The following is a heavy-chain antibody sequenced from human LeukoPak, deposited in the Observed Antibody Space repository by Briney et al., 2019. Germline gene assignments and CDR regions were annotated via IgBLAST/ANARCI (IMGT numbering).Heavy chain of an antibody. D-gene: IGHD6-13*01. V-gene: IGHV3-21*01. CDR3: ARDLGYSSSWLDF. Sequence: GGSLRLSCAASGFTFSSYSMNWVRQAPGKGLEWVSSISSSSSYIYYADSVKGRFTVSRDNAKNSLYLQMNSLRAEDTAVYYCARDLGYSSSWLDFWGQGTLVTVSS. CDR2: ISSSSSYI. J-gene: IGHJ4*02. CDR1: GFTFSSYS.